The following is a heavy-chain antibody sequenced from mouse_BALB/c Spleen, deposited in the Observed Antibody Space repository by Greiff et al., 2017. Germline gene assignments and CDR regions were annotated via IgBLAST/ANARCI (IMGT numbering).Heavy chain of an antibody. D-gene: IGHD1-1*01. Sequence: QVQLQQPGAELVRPGASVKLSCKASGYTFTSYWINWVKQRPGQGLEWIGNIYPSDSYTNYNQKFKDKATLTVEKSSSTAYMQLSSPTSEDSAVYYCTRSGNYGYFDVWGAGTTVTVSS. CDR1: GYTFTSYW. CDR3: TRSGNYGYFDV. CDR2: IYPSDSYT. V-gene: IGHV1-69*02. J-gene: IGHJ1*01.